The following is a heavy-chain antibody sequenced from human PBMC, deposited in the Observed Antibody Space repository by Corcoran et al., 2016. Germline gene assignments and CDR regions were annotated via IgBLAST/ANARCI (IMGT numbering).Heavy chain of an antibody. D-gene: IGHD5-18*01. V-gene: IGHV1-69*06. CDR2: IIPIFGTA. CDR1: GGTFSSYA. CDR3: ARVGGYGDYYYYGMDV. J-gene: IGHJ6*02. Sequence: QVQLVQSGAEVKKPGSSVKVSCKASGGTFSSYAISWVRQAPGQGLEWMGGIIPIFGTANYAQKFQGRVTITADKSTSTAYMELSSLRSEETAVYYCARVGGYGDYYYYGMDVWGQGTTVTVSS.